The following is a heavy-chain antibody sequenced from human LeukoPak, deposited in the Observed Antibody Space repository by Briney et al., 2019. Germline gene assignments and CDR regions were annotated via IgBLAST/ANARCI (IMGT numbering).Heavy chain of an antibody. Sequence: SETLSPTCTVSGGSISSSSYYWGWIRQPPGKGLEWIGSIYYSGSTYYNPSLKSRVTISVDTSKNQFSLKLSSVTAADTAVYYCARGHDILTGSNMDVWGKGTTVTISS. V-gene: IGHV4-39*01. CDR3: ARGHDILTGSNMDV. D-gene: IGHD3-9*01. CDR2: IYYSGST. J-gene: IGHJ6*03. CDR1: GGSISSSSYY.